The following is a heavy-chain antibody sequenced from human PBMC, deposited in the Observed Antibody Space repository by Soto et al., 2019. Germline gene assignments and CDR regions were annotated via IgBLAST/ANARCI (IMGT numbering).Heavy chain of an antibody. J-gene: IGHJ4*02. CDR3: AREGARLPRFFDY. V-gene: IGHV4-61*01. Sequence: SETLSLTCTVSGGSVSSGSYYWSWIRQPPGKGLEWIGYIYYSGSTNYNPSLKSRVTISVDTSKNQFSLKLSSVTAADTAVYYCAREGARLPRFFDYWGQGTLGTVSS. CDR1: GGSVSSGSYY. CDR2: IYYSGST. D-gene: IGHD6-6*01.